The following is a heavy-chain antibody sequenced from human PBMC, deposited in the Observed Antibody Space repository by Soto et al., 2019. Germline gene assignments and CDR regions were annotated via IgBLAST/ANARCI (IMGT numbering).Heavy chain of an antibody. J-gene: IGHJ4*02. CDR2: IKSDGSNI. D-gene: IGHD3-10*01. V-gene: IGHV3-74*01. Sequence: EVQLVESGGGLVQPGGSLRLSCAASGFTFSSYWMHWVRQAPGKGLVWVSRIKSDGSNINYADSVKGRFTISRDNAKNTLYLQMNSLRAEDTAIYYCASGGFSGSGSFILGDYWGQGTLVTVSS. CDR1: GFTFSSYW. CDR3: ASGGFSGSGSFILGDY.